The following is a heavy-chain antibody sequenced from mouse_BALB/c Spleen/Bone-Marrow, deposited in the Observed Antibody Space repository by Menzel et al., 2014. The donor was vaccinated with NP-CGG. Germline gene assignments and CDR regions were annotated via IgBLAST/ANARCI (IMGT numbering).Heavy chain of an antibody. CDR2: ISSGGSST. V-gene: IGHV5-6*02. CDR1: GFTFSSYG. D-gene: IGHD3-2*02. Sequence: EVKLMESGGDVVKPGGSLKLSCVASGFTFSSYGMSWVRQTPDKRLEWVATISSGGSSTYYPASVEGRFTISRDNAKSTQYLQMSSLNSEDTAMYYCTRRPLQANSYFDCWGQGTTLTVSS. J-gene: IGHJ2*01. CDR3: TRRPLQANSYFDC.